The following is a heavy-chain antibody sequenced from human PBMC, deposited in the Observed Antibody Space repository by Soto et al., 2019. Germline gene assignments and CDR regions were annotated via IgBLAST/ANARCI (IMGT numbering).Heavy chain of an antibody. V-gene: IGHV1-2*02. J-gene: IGHJ1*01. Sequence: QVHLVQSGAEVKKPGSSVKVSCKASGYTFSDSYMNWVRQAPGQGLEWVGWIHPSSGGTNYAQKFQGRVTRTRATSITTAYMELMSLTSDDTDVYYCTRDPREPAPHDFWGQGTLVTVSS. CDR2: IHPSSGGT. D-gene: IGHD3-16*01. CDR3: TRDPREPAPHDF. CDR1: GYTFSDSY.